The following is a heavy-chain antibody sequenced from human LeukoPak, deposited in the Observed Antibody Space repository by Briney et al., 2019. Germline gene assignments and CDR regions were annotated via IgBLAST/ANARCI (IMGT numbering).Heavy chain of an antibody. CDR3: ASGITGEGAFDI. CDR1: GYTFTSYY. CDR2: INPSGGST. D-gene: IGHD7-27*01. J-gene: IGHJ3*02. V-gene: IGHV1-46*01. Sequence: ASVKVSCKASGYTFTSYYMHWVRQAPGQGREWMGIINPSGGSTSYAQKFQGRVTMTRDTSTSTVYMELSSLRSEDTAVYYCASGITGEGAFDIWGQGTMVTVSS.